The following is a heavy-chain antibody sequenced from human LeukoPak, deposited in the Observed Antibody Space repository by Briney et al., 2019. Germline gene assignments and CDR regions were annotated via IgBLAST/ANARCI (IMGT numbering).Heavy chain of an antibody. V-gene: IGHV1-18*01. CDR1: GYTFTSYG. Sequence: ASVKVSCKASGYTFTSYGICWVRLAPGPGIEWMGWISAYNGNTNYAQKLEGRVTMTTDTSTITAYMELRSLRSDDTAVYYWARDYGIGYYGSGSCPDYWGQGTLVTVSS. D-gene: IGHD3-10*01. J-gene: IGHJ4*02. CDR3: ARDYGIGYYGSGSCPDY. CDR2: ISAYNGNT.